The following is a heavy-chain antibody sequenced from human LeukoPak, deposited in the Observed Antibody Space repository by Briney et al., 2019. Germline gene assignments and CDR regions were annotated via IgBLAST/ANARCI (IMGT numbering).Heavy chain of an antibody. CDR1: GFTFSSYS. D-gene: IGHD6-13*01. J-gene: IGHJ4*02. CDR3: ARAPHLHSSSWYDFDY. Sequence: GGSLRLSCAASGFTFSSYSMNWVRQAPGKWLEWVSSISSSSSYIYYADSVKGRFTISRDNAKNSLYLQMNSLRAEDTAVYYCARAPHLHSSSWYDFDYWGQGTLVTVSS. V-gene: IGHV3-21*01. CDR2: ISSSSSYI.